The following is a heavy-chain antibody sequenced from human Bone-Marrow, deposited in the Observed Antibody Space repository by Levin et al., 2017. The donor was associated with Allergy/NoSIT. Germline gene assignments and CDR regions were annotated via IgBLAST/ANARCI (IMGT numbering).Heavy chain of an antibody. CDR2: IDPSDSYT. CDR3: ARRRYCSGGSCYLLDP. CDR1: GYSFTSYW. D-gene: IGHD2-15*01. J-gene: IGHJ5*02. V-gene: IGHV5-10-1*01. Sequence: KVSCKGSGYSFTSYWISWVRQMPGKGLEWMGRIDPSDSYTNYSPSFQGHVTISADKSISTAYLQWSSLKASDTAMYYCARRRYCSGGSCYLLDPWGQGTLVTVSS.